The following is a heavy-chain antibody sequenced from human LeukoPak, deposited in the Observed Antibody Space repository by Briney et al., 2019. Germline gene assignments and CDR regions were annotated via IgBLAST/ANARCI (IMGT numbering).Heavy chain of an antibody. V-gene: IGHV4-39*07. J-gene: IGHJ5*02. Sequence: SETLSLTCTVSGSSISSSSYYWGWIRQPPGKGLEWIGSIYYSGSTYYNPSLKSRVTISVDTSKNQFSLKLSSVTAADTAVYYCARGENYYDSSGTLSNWFDPWGQGTLVTVSS. CDR1: GSSISSSSYY. CDR2: IYYSGST. CDR3: ARGENYYDSSGTLSNWFDP. D-gene: IGHD3-22*01.